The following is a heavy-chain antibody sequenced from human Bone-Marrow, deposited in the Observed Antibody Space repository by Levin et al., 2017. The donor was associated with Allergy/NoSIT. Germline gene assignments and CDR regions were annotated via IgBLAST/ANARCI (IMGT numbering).Heavy chain of an antibody. V-gene: IGHV4-39*07. J-gene: IGHJ6*02. D-gene: IGHD3-10*01. CDR2: IYYNGIP. CDR1: GGSIIDSSYY. CDR3: AREAGGYYYQYGMDV. Sequence: RPSETLSLTCTVSGGSIIDSSYYWGWIRQPPGKGLEWIATIYYNGIPYYSPSLKSRVTISVDTSKNQFSLKVISVTAADTAVYFCAREAGGYYYQYGMDVWGQGTTVTVSS.